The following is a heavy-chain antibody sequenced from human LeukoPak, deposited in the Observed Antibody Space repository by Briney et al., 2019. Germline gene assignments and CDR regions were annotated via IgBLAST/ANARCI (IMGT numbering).Heavy chain of an antibody. J-gene: IGHJ1*01. CDR3: ARAIGYCSGGTCYRSKYFQH. CDR1: GYTFTSYD. D-gene: IGHD2-15*01. V-gene: IGHV1-8*01. CDR2: MNPNSGNT. Sequence: GASVKVSCKASGYTFTSYDINWVRQATGQGLEWMGWMNPNSGNTGYVQKFQGRVTMTRSTSISTAYMELSSLRSEDTAVYYCARAIGYCSGGTCYRSKYFQHWGQGTLVTVSS.